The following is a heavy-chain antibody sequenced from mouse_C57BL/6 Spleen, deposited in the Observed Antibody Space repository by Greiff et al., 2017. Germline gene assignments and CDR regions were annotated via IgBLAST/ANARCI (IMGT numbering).Heavy chain of an antibody. CDR1: GFSLTSYG. J-gene: IGHJ3*01. Sequence: QVQLQQSGPGLVQPSQSLSITCTVSGFSLTSYGVHWVRQSPGKGLEWLGVIWSGGSTDYNAAFISRLSISKDNSKSQVFFKMNSLQADDTAIYYCASLYYDYDPLFAYWGQGTLVTVSA. D-gene: IGHD2-4*01. CDR3: ASLYYDYDPLFAY. V-gene: IGHV2-2*01. CDR2: IWSGGST.